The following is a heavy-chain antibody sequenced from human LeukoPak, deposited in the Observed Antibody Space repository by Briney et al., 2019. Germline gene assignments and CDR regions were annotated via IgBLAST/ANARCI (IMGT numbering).Heavy chain of an antibody. CDR1: GFTFDDYG. D-gene: IGHD4-17*01. V-gene: IGHV3-64*01. Sequence: GSLRLSCAASGFTFDDYGMSWVRQAPGKGLENVSAISSNGGSTYYANSVKGRFTISRDNSKNTLYLQMGSLRAEDMAVYYCARVPVTNDAFDIWGQGTMVTVSS. J-gene: IGHJ3*02. CDR3: ARVPVTNDAFDI. CDR2: ISSNGGST.